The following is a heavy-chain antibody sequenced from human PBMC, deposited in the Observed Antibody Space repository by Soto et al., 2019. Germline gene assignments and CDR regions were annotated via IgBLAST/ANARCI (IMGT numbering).Heavy chain of an antibody. Sequence: SLRLSCAASGFTFTSYWMNWVRQAPGKGLVWVSRINSDGSTTGYVDSVKGRFTISRDNAKNTLYLQMNSLRAEDTAVYYCARRDQIAYYYGMDVWGQGTTVTVSS. J-gene: IGHJ6*02. D-gene: IGHD2-21*01. CDR2: INSDGSTT. CDR3: ARRDQIAYYYGMDV. V-gene: IGHV3-74*01. CDR1: GFTFTSYW.